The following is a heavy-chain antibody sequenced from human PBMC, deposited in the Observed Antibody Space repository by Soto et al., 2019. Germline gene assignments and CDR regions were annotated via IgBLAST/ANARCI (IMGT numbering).Heavy chain of an antibody. CDR2: FDPEDGET. CDR1: GYTLTELS. Sequence: ASVNVYFKGAGYTLTELSMHLVRQAPGKWLELMGGFDPEDGETIYAQKFQGRVTITQDTSTDTAYMELSSLRSEDTAVYYCASDFLGFNGMDVWGQGTTVNVSS. CDR3: ASDFLGFNGMDV. J-gene: IGHJ6*02. V-gene: IGHV1-24*01. D-gene: IGHD3-16*01.